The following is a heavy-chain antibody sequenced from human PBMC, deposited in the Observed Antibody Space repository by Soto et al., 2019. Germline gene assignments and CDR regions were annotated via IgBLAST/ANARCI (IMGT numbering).Heavy chain of an antibody. V-gene: IGHV3-15*01. CDR2: IKSKTDGEAT. D-gene: IGHD2-21*02. CDR1: GFAFANAW. Sequence: LRLSCAASGFAFANAWTSWVRQAPGKGLEWVGRIKSKTDGEATDYAAPVKGRFSISRDDSKNTMFLQMNSLQIEDTAIYYCTLHVVVVTSIHNYFNYWGQGTRVTVSS. J-gene: IGHJ4*02. CDR3: TLHVVVVTSIHNYFNY.